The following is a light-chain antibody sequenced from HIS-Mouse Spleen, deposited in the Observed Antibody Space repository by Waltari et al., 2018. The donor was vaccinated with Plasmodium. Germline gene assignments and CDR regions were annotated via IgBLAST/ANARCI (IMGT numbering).Light chain of an antibody. CDR2: GAS. J-gene: IGKJ1*01. V-gene: IGKV3-15*01. Sequence: MTQSPSSLSASVGDRVTITCRASQSVSSNLAWYQQKPGQAPRLLIYGASTRATGIPARFSGSGSGTEFTLTISSLQSEDFAVYYCQQYNNWPAWTFGQGTKVEIK. CDR3: QQYNNWPAWT. CDR1: QSVSSN.